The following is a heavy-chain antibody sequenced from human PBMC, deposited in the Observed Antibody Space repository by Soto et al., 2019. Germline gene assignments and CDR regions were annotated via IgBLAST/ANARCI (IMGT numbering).Heavy chain of an antibody. CDR1: GGSIRNSNW. Sequence: TSETLSLTCAVSGGSIRNSNWWSWVRQPPGKGLEWIGEISHDGSTNYSPSLKSRVTTSVDKSKNQFSLRLSSVTAADTAVYYCARFNYYDRYSFDYWGQGTLVTVSS. D-gene: IGHD3-22*01. CDR3: ARFNYYDRYSFDY. CDR2: ISHDGST. J-gene: IGHJ4*02. V-gene: IGHV4-4*02.